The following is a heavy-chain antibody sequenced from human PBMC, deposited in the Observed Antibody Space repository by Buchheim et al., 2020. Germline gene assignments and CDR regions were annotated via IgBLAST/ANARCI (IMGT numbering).Heavy chain of an antibody. CDR2: TRNKANSYTT. Sequence: EVQLVESGGGLVQPGGSLRLSCAASGFTFSDHYMDWVRQAPGKGLEWVGRTRNKANSYTTEYAASVKGRFTISRDDSKNSLYLKMNSLKTEDTAVYYCVVVTAIYYDYYMDVWGKGTT. CDR1: GFTFSDHY. J-gene: IGHJ6*03. V-gene: IGHV3-72*01. CDR3: VVVTAIYYDYYMDV. D-gene: IGHD2-21*02.